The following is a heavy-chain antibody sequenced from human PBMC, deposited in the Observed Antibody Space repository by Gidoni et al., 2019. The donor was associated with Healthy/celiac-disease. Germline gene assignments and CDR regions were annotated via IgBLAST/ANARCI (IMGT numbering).Heavy chain of an antibody. CDR1: GFTFSSYA. J-gene: IGHJ6*02. CDR3: ARDDSSGYPYYYYGMDV. V-gene: IGHV3-30*04. CDR2: ISYDGSNK. D-gene: IGHD3-22*01. Sequence: QVQLVESGGGVVQPGRSLRLSCAASGFTFSSYAMLWVRPAPGQGMDWVRKAPGKGLEWVAVISYDGSNKYYADSVEGRFTISRDNSKNTLYLQMNSLRAEDTAVYYCARDDSSGYPYYYYGMDVWGQGTTVTVSS.